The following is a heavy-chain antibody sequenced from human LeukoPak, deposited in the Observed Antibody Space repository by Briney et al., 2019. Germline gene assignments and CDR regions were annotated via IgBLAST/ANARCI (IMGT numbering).Heavy chain of an antibody. CDR2: INHSGGT. V-gene: IGHV4-34*01. D-gene: IGHD3/OR15-3a*01. J-gene: IGHJ6*03. Sequence: SETLSLTCAVYGGSFSGYYWSWIRQPPGKGLEWIGEINHSGGTNYNPSLKSRVTISVDTSKNQFSLKLSSVTAADTAVYYCARRDWGLYYYYYMDVWGKGTTVTVSS. CDR1: GGSFSGYY. CDR3: ARRDWGLYYYYYMDV.